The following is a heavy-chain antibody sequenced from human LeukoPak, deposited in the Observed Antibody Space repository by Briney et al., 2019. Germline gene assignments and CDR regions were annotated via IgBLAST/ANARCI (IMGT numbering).Heavy chain of an antibody. V-gene: IGHV1-69*04. D-gene: IGHD2-2*01. Sequence: SVKVSCKASGGTFSSYAISWVRQAPGQGLEWMGRIIPILGTANYAQKFQGRVTITADKSTSTAYMELSSLRSEDTAVYYCARDSCSSTSCADWGQGTLVTVSS. CDR1: GGTFSSYA. CDR2: IIPILGTA. J-gene: IGHJ4*02. CDR3: ARDSCSSTSCAD.